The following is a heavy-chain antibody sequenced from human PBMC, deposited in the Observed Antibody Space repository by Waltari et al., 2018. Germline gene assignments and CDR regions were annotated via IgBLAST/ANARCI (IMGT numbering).Heavy chain of an antibody. V-gene: IGHV3-30*18. D-gene: IGHD3-3*02. CDR3: AKDLLVNSPEGF. CDR2: ISYEGSNK. J-gene: IGHJ4*02. CDR1: GFTFSPYG. Sequence: QVQLVESGGGVVQPGRSLRLSCEASGFTFSPYGMHWVRQAPGKGLEWVAVISYEGSNKYYADSVKGRFTISRDNSKNTLYLQMHSLRAEDTAVYYCAKDLLVNSPEGFWGQGALVTVSS.